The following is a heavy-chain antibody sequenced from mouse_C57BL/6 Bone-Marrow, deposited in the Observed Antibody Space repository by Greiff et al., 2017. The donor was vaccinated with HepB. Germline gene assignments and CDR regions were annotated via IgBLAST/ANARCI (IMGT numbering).Heavy chain of an antibody. V-gene: IGHV1-18*01. CDR3: ARFGGGYYDYVLDY. CDR2: INPNNGGT. D-gene: IGHD2-4*01. CDR1: GYTFTDYN. Sequence: EVQLQQSGPELVKPGASVKIPCKASGYTFTDYNMDWVKQSHGKSLEWIGDINPNNGGTIYHQKFKGKATLTGGKSSSTAYMELRSLTSEDTAVYYCARFGGGYYDYVLDYWGQGTTLTVSS. J-gene: IGHJ2*01.